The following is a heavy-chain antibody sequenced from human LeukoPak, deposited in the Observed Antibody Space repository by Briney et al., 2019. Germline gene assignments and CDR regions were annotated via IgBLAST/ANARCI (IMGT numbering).Heavy chain of an antibody. CDR1: GFTFDDYA. Sequence: GRSLRLSCAASGFTFDDYAMHWVRQAPGKGLEWVSGISWNIDNIGYADSVRGRFTISRDNAKNSLYLQMNSLRAEDTALYYCAKDYDYGFDYWGQGTLVTVSS. CDR3: AKDYDYGFDY. J-gene: IGHJ4*02. D-gene: IGHD4-17*01. V-gene: IGHV3-9*01. CDR2: ISWNIDNI.